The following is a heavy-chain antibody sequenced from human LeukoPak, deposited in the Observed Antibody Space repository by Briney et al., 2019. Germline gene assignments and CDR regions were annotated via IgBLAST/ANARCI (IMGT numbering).Heavy chain of an antibody. CDR2: IYPGDSDT. V-gene: IGHV5-51*01. J-gene: IGHJ4*02. D-gene: IGHD2-21*01. CDR1: GYSFTSYW. Sequence: GASLKISCKGSGYSFTSYWIGWVRQIPGKGLEWMGIIYPGDSDTRYSPSFQGQVTISADKSISTAYLQWTSLKASDSAMYYCARVLIRGDEIDYWGQGTLVTVSS. CDR3: ARVLIRGDEIDY.